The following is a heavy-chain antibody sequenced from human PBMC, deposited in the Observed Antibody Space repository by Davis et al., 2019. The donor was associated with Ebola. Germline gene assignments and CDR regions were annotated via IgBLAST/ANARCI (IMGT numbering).Heavy chain of an antibody. Sequence: ETLSLTCSVSGGSVGSDYWSWIRQSPGKGLEWVSSISATYAFTYYADSVKGRFTISRDNSKNTLYLQMNSLRAEDTAVYYCASKGGIKAGEVYLDNWGQGTLVTVSS. D-gene: IGHD1-14*01. CDR1: GGSVGSDY. J-gene: IGHJ4*02. CDR2: ISATYAFT. V-gene: IGHV3-23*01. CDR3: ASKGGIKAGEVYLDN.